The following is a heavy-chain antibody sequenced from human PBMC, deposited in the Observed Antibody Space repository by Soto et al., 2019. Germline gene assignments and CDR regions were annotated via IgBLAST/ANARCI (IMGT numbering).Heavy chain of an antibody. Sequence: PSETLSLTCAVYGGAFSGDYWIWIRQPPGKGLEWIGEINHSGSTNYNPSLKSRVTISVDTSKNQFSLKVTSVTAADTAVYYCARGRSTPVVPLAPTWLDPWAREPWSPSPQ. J-gene: IGHJ5*02. CDR3: ARGRSTPVVPLAPTWLDP. V-gene: IGHV4-34*01. CDR2: INHSGST. D-gene: IGHD2-2*01. CDR1: GGAFSGDY.